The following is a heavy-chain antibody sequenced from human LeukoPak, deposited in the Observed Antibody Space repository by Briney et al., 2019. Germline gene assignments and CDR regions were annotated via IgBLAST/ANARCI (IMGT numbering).Heavy chain of an antibody. D-gene: IGHD3-16*01. CDR3: AKGGRNGGPDY. Sequence: GGSLRLSCAASGFTFDDYAMHWVRQAPGKGLEWVSGISWNSGSIGYADSVKGRFTISRDNAKDSLYLQMNSPRAEDTALYYCAKGGRNGGPDYWGQGTLVTVSS. V-gene: IGHV3-9*01. J-gene: IGHJ4*02. CDR2: ISWNSGSI. CDR1: GFTFDDYA.